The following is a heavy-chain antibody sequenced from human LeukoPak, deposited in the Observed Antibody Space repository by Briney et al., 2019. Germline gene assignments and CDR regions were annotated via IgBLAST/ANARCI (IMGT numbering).Heavy chain of an antibody. CDR2: ISSSSSYI. CDR1: GFTLSSYS. V-gene: IGHV3-21*01. CDR3: ARVSAKEWELFLYYYYMDV. D-gene: IGHD1-26*01. J-gene: IGHJ6*03. Sequence: GGSLRLSCAASGFTLSSYSMNWVRQAPGKGLEWVSSISSSSSYIYYADSVKGRFTISRDNAKNSLYLQMNSLRAEDTAVYYCARVSAKEWELFLYYYYMDVWGKGTTVTVSS.